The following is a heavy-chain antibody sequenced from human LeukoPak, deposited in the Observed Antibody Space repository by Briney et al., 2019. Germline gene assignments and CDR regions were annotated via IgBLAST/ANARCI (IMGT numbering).Heavy chain of an antibody. J-gene: IGHJ4*02. CDR2: IYSGGST. Sequence: GGSLRLSCAASGFTVSSNYVSWVRQAPGKGLEGVSVIYSGGSTYYADSVKGRFTISRDNSKNTLYLQMTSLRAEDTAVYYCARDTDGYNYLDYWGQGTLVTVSS. CDR1: GFTVSSNY. V-gene: IGHV3-66*01. CDR3: ARDTDGYNYLDY. D-gene: IGHD5-24*01.